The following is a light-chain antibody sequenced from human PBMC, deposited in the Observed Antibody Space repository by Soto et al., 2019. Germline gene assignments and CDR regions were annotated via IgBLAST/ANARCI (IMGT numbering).Light chain of an antibody. CDR1: QSISSW. J-gene: IGKJ5*01. CDR3: QQYNSYPIT. Sequence: DIQMNQSPATMSASVGDRVTITCRASQSISSWLPWYQQKPGQAPKLLIYDASSLESGVPSRFSGSESGTEFTLTISSLQPDDFGTYYCQQYNSYPITFGQGTRLEIK. V-gene: IGKV1-5*01. CDR2: DAS.